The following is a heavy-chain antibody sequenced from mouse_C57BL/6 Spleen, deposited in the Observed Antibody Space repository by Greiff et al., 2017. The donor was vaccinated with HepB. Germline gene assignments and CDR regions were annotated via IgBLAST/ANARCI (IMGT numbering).Heavy chain of an antibody. CDR2: ISDGGSYT. D-gene: IGHD1-1*01. V-gene: IGHV5-4*03. CDR1: GFTFSSYA. CDR3: ARGTSYYPWFAY. J-gene: IGHJ3*01. Sequence: EVKLMESGGGLVKPGGSLKLSCAASGFTFSSYAMSWVRQTPEKRLEWVATISDGGSYTYYPDNVKGRFTISRDNAKNNLYLQMSHLKSEDTAMYYCARGTSYYPWFAYWGQGTLVTVSA.